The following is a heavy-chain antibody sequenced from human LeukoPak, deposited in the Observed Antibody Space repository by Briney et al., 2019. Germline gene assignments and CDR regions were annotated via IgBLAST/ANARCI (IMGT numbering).Heavy chain of an antibody. J-gene: IGHJ4*02. D-gene: IGHD2-15*01. CDR1: GFTFSSYG. CDR3: AKEYAGYCSGGSCYLPSDY. CDR2: ISYDGSNK. Sequence: GGSLRLSCAASGFTFSSYGMHWVRQAPGKGLEWVAVISYDGSNKYYADSVKGRFTISRDNSKNTLYLQVNSLRAEDTAVYYCAKEYAGYCSGGSCYLPSDYWGQGTLVTVSS. V-gene: IGHV3-30*18.